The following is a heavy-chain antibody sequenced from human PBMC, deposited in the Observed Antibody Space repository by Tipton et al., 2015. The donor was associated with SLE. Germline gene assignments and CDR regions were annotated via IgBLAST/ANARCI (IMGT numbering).Heavy chain of an antibody. CDR2: INHSGST. V-gene: IGHV4-34*01. D-gene: IGHD7-27*01. Sequence: TLSLTCAVYGGSFSGYYWSWIRQPPGKGLEWIGEINHSGSTNYNPSLKSRVTISVDTSKNQFSLKLGSVTAADTAVYYCARGELGLRPFDYWGQGTLVTVSS. CDR1: GGSFSGYY. CDR3: ARGELGLRPFDY. J-gene: IGHJ4*02.